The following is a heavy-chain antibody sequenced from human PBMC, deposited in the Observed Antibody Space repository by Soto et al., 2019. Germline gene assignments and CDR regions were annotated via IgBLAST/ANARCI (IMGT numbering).Heavy chain of an antibody. J-gene: IGHJ5*02. CDR1: GGSISSSSYF. CDR2: IYYSGST. CDR3: ARHPSDFWFDP. V-gene: IGHV4-39*01. D-gene: IGHD2-21*02. Sequence: QLQLQESGPGLVKPSETLSLTCSVSGGSISSSSYFWGWIRQPPGKGLEWIGSIYYSGSTYYNPPLKGRVTVSVAASKNQSSLKLSPVTAADTAVYYCARHPSDFWFDPWGQGTLVTVSS.